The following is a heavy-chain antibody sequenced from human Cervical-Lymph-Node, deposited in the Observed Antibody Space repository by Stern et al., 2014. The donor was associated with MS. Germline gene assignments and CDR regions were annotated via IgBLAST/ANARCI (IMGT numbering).Heavy chain of an antibody. Sequence: QVQLVQSGAEVKKPGSSAKVSRKASGDTFSSLDIGWVLQAPGKGPEWFGGTTALIRTANYAQNFQGRVTFSADDSTSTTYMELSSLRSEDTAVYYCARHQAGIAADWGQGTLVTVSS. J-gene: IGHJ4*02. CDR2: TTALIRTA. D-gene: IGHD6-13*01. V-gene: IGHV1-69*01. CDR3: ARHQAGIAAD. CDR1: GDTFSSLD.